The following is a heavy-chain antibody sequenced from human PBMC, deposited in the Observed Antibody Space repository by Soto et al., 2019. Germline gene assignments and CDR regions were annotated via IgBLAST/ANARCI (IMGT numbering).Heavy chain of an antibody. CDR2: ISDSGGNI. D-gene: IGHD6-13*01. Sequence: EGSLRRSWAAAGFTFSDYAMTWVRQAPGKGLEWVSSISDSGGNIHYADSVKGRFTISRDNSKNTLNLQMNSLRAENTAVYYCGKGFSRRWYVPDYWGQGALVTVSS. CDR3: GKGFSRRWYVPDY. J-gene: IGHJ4*01. V-gene: IGHV3-23*01. CDR1: GFTFSDYA.